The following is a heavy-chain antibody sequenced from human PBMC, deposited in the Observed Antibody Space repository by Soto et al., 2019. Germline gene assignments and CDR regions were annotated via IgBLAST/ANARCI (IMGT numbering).Heavy chain of an antibody. CDR1: GFTFSSYA. D-gene: IGHD3-16*01. J-gene: IGHJ4*01. CDR3: VSRIPSWVFDY. V-gene: IGHV3-23*01. Sequence: LRLSCAASGFTFSSYAMSWVRQAPGKGLEWVSAISGSGGSTYYADSVKGRFTISRDNSKNTLYLQMNSLRAEDTAVYFCVSRIPSWVFDYWGQGTLVTVSS. CDR2: ISGSGGST.